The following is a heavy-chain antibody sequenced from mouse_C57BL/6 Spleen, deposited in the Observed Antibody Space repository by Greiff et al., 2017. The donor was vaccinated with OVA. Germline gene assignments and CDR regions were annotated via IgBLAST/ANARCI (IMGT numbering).Heavy chain of an antibody. CDR3: ARGGGTTVVFDY. J-gene: IGHJ2*01. CDR1: GYTFTSYW. V-gene: IGHV1-55*01. Sequence: QVQLQQPGAELVKPGASVKMSCKASGYTFTSYWITWVKQRPGPGLEWIGDIYPGSGSTNYNEKFKSKATLTVDTSSSTAYMQLSSLTSEDSAVYYCARGGGTTVVFDYWGQGTTLTVSS. CDR2: IYPGSGST. D-gene: IGHD1-1*01.